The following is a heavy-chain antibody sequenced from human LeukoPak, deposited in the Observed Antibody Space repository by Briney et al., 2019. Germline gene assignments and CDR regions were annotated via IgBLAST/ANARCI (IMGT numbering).Heavy chain of an antibody. CDR1: RFTFSNFW. J-gene: IGHJ4*01. V-gene: IGHV3-74*01. Sequence: PGGSLRLSCVESRFTFSNFWMHWVRQAPGKGLVWVSRIRSDGSTTNYADSVKGRFTISRDNAKYTLYLQMNSLRAEDTAVYYCIRDWRNLAFDHWGHGTLVTGSS. CDR3: IRDWRNLAFDH. CDR2: IRSDGSTT. D-gene: IGHD3-3*01.